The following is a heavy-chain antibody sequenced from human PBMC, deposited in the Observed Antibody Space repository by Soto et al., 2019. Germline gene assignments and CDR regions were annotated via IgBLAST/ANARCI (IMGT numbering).Heavy chain of an antibody. CDR1: GFTFGDYA. J-gene: IGHJ6*02. D-gene: IGHD2-21*02. V-gene: IGHV3-49*04. CDR2: IRSKAYGGTT. CDR3: TRVGWRAAEPTYCGGDCSADYYHYYGMDV. Sequence: PGGSLRLSCTASGFTFGDYAMSWVRQAPGKGLEWVGFIRSKAYGGTTEYAASVKGRFTISRDDSKSIAYLQMNSLKTEDTAVYYCTRVGWRAAEPTYCGGDCSADYYHYYGMDVWGQGTTVTVSS.